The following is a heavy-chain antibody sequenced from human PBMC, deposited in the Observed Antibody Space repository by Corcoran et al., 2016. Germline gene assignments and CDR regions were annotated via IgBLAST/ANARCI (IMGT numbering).Heavy chain of an antibody. CDR3: TTAGGHDIVVVPAAIRKYSFDY. Sequence: EVQLVESGGGLVKPGGSLRLSCAASGFTFSNAWMSWVRQAPGKGLEWVGRIKSKTDGGTTDYAAPVKGRFTISRDDSKNTLDLQMNSLKTGDTAVYYCTTAGGHDIVVVPAAIRKYSFDYWGQGTLVTVSS. J-gene: IGHJ4*02. V-gene: IGHV3-15*01. CDR1: GFTFSNAW. D-gene: IGHD2-2*01. CDR2: IKSKTDGGTT.